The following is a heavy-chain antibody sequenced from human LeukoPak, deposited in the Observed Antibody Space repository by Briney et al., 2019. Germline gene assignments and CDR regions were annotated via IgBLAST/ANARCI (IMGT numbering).Heavy chain of an antibody. D-gene: IGHD1-26*01. CDR3: ARAEWELDFDY. CDR1: GFTFSSYG. Sequence: PGRSLRLSCAASGFTFSSYGMHWVRQAPGKGLEWVAVISYDGSNKYYADSVKGRFTISRDNSKNTLYLQMNSLRAEDTAVYYCARAEWELDFDYWGQGTLVTVSS. J-gene: IGHJ4*02. CDR2: ISYDGSNK. V-gene: IGHV3-30*03.